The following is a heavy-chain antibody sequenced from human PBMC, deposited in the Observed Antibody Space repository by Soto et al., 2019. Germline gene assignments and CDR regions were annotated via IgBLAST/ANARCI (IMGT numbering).Heavy chain of an antibody. CDR3: AGGGGY. D-gene: IGHD3-16*01. V-gene: IGHV4-30-2*01. CDR1: GGSISSGGYS. CDR2: IYHSGST. J-gene: IGHJ4*02. Sequence: QLQLQESGSGLVKPSQTLSLTCAVSGGSISSGGYSWSWIRQPPGKGLEWIGYIYHSGSTYYNPSHKSGVTISVDRTKTQFSLKLSSVTAADSAVYYCAGGGGYWGQGTLVTVSS.